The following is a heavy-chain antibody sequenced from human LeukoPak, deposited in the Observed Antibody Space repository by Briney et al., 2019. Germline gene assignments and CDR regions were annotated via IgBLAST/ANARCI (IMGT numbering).Heavy chain of an antibody. CDR1: GFTFSSYG. CDR3: AKANDFWSGYTYYYGMDV. Sequence: GGSLRLSCAASGFTFSSYGMHWVRQAPGKGLEWVSAISGSGGTTYYSDSVKGRFTISRDNSKNTLYLQMNSLRAEDTALYYCAKANDFWSGYTYYYGMDVWGQGTTVTVS. CDR2: ISGSGGTT. J-gene: IGHJ6*02. V-gene: IGHV3-23*01. D-gene: IGHD3-3*01.